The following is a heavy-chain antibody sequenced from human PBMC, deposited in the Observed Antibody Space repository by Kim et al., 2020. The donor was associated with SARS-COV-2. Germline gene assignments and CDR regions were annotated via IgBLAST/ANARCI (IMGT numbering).Heavy chain of an antibody. D-gene: IGHD1-26*01. V-gene: IGHV5-51*01. CDR2: IYPGDSDT. CDR1: GYSFTSYW. J-gene: IGHJ6*02. Sequence: GESLKISCKGSGYSFTSYWIGWVRQMPGKGLEWMGIIYPGDSDTRYSPSFQGQVTISADKSISTAYLQWSSLKASDTAMYYCARHLGRYGGLPYYYYYGMDVWGQGTTVTVSS. CDR3: ARHLGRYGGLPYYYYYGMDV.